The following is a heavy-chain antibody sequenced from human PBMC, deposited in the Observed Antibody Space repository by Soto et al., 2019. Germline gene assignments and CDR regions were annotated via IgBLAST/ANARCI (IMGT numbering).Heavy chain of an antibody. V-gene: IGHV3-33*01. D-gene: IGHD2-2*01. Sequence: QVQLVESGGGVVQPGRSLRLSCAASGFTFSTYGMHWVRQAPGKGLEWVALIWFDGSDKYYTECVKGRFTISRDNSRSTVDLQMNSLRAEDTAVYYCARLYCSAASCYSVGAFDIRGQGTMVTVTS. CDR1: GFTFSTYG. CDR2: IWFDGSDK. J-gene: IGHJ3*02. CDR3: ARLYCSAASCYSVGAFDI.